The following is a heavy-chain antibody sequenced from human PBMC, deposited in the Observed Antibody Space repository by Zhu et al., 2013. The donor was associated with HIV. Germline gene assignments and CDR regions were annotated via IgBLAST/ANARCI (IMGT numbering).Heavy chain of an antibody. J-gene: IGHJ6*02. CDR2: ISDLSGVS. Sequence: QVQLVQSGADLKEPGASVKVSCKASGYTFSVHYIHWVRQAPGQGLEWMGGISDLSGVSSYPQKFRGRVKITADKKTSTAYLEVTRLRSEDTAVYYCATKDTDWEFDIVEDGLDVWGQGTTVTVSS. CDR1: GYTFSVHY. D-gene: IGHD2-15*01. V-gene: IGHV1-69*17. CDR3: ATKDTDWEFDIVEDGLDV.